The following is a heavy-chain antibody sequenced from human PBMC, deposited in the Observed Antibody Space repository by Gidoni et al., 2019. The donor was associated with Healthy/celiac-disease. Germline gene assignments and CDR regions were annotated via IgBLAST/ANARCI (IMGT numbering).Heavy chain of an antibody. CDR1: GFTFSSYA. J-gene: IGHJ4*02. V-gene: IGHV3-23*01. Sequence: EVQLLESGGGLVQPGGSLRLSCAASGFTFSSYAMSWVRQAPGKGLEWVSAISGSGGSTYYADSVKGRFTISRDNSKNTLYLQMNSRRAEDTAVYYCAKDLSPGIAVAGLYWGQGTLVTVSS. CDR2: ISGSGGST. CDR3: AKDLSPGIAVAGLY. D-gene: IGHD6-19*01.